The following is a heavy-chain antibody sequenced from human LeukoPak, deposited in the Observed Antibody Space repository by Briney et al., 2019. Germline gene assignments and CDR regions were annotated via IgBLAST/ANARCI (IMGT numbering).Heavy chain of an antibody. V-gene: IGHV1-18*01. Sequence: ASVKVSSKASGYTFTSYGISWVRQAPGQGLECMGWISAYNGNTNYAQKLQGRVTMTTDTSTSTAYMELRSLRSDDTAVYYCAGHYDFWSGYYALDYWGQGTLVTVSS. D-gene: IGHD3-3*01. CDR2: ISAYNGNT. J-gene: IGHJ4*02. CDR3: AGHYDFWSGYYALDY. CDR1: GYTFTSYG.